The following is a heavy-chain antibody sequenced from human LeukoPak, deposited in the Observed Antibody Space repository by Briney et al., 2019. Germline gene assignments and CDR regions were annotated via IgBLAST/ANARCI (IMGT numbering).Heavy chain of an antibody. Sequence: GGSLRLSCAASGFTFSSSAMHWVRQAPGKGLEYVSAISSNGGSTYYANSVKGRFTISRDNSKNTVFLQMGSLRTKDMAVYYCARGEPDCAGDCPYWYLDLWGRGTLVTVSS. CDR1: GFTFSSSA. D-gene: IGHD2-21*02. J-gene: IGHJ2*01. V-gene: IGHV3-64*01. CDR3: ARGEPDCAGDCPYWYLDL. CDR2: ISSNGGST.